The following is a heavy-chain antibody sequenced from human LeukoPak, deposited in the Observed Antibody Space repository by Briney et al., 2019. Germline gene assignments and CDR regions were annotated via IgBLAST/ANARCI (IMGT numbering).Heavy chain of an antibody. V-gene: IGHV3-64*01. D-gene: IGHD1-1*01. J-gene: IGHJ4*02. CDR2: ISSNGGST. Sequence: GGTLRLSCAASGFTFSSYTMYWVRQAPGKGLEYVSAISSNGGSTYYANSVKGRFTISRDNSKNTLYLQMGSLRGEDMAVYYCAREVNWRFDYWGQGTLVTVSS. CDR3: AREVNWRFDY. CDR1: GFTFSSYT.